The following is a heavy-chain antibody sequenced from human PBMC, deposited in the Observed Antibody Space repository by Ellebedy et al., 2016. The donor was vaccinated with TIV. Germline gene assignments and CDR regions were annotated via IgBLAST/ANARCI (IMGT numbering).Heavy chain of an antibody. CDR1: GFTFSNAW. Sequence: GESLKISCAASGFTFSNAWMNWVRQAPGKGLEWVGRIKSKTDGGAADYAAPVKGRFTISRDDSKNTLYLQMNSLKTGDTAVYFRTTVYRYNYDSVWGQGTLVTVSS. CDR3: TTVYRYNYDSV. V-gene: IGHV3-15*01. CDR2: IKSKTDGGAA. D-gene: IGHD5-18*01. J-gene: IGHJ4*02.